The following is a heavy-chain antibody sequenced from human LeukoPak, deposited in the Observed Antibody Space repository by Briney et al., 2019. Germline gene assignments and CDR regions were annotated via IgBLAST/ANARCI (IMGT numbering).Heavy chain of an antibody. D-gene: IGHD4-17*01. CDR1: GYTFTSYY. CDR3: ARDQATVTTVGWFDP. J-gene: IGHJ5*02. V-gene: IGHV1-46*01. Sequence: ASVEVSCKASGYTFTSYYMHWVRQAPGQGLEWMGIINPSGGSTSYAQKFQGRVTMTRDTSTSTVYMELSSLRSEDTAVYYCARDQATVTTVGWFDPWGQGTLVTVSS. CDR2: INPSGGST.